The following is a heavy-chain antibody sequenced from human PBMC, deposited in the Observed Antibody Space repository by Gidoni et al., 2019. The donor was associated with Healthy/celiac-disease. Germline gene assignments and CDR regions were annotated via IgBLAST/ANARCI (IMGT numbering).Heavy chain of an antibody. D-gene: IGHD6-6*01. V-gene: IGHV1-3*01. CDR1: GYTFTSYA. Sequence: QVQLVQSVAEVKKPGASVTVSCKASGYTFTSYAMHWVRQAPGQRLEWMGWINAGNGNTKYSQKFQGRVTITRDTSASTAYMELSSLRSEDTAVYYCARFSSSRGVGYWGQGTLVTVSS. J-gene: IGHJ4*02. CDR3: ARFSSSRGVGY. CDR2: INAGNGNT.